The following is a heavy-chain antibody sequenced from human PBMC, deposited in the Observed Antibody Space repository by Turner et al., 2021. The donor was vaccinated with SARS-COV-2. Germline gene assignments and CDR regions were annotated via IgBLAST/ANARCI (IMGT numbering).Heavy chain of an antibody. J-gene: IGHJ4*02. CDR3: AKRGSCSNNKCYLDY. CDR1: GFIFSSYA. Sequence: QVQLVESGGGVVQPGRSLRLSCAASGFIFSSYAMHWVRQAPGKGLEWVALIAFDGSNKVYADSVKGRFTISRDNSKNTLYLQMNSLRAEDTAVYYCAKRGSCSNNKCYLDYWGQGILVTVSS. CDR2: IAFDGSNK. D-gene: IGHD2-2*01. V-gene: IGHV3-30*18.